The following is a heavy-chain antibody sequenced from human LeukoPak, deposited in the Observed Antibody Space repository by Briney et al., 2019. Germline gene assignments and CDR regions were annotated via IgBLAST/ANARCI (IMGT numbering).Heavy chain of an antibody. J-gene: IGHJ4*02. CDR1: GGSISSYY. CDR3: ARGRIAVFDY. CDR2: VYYSGST. Sequence: PSETLSLTCTVSGGSISSYYWSWIRQPPGKGLEWIGYVYYSGSTNYNPSLKSRVTISVDTSKNQFSLKLSSVTAADTAVYYCARGRIAVFDYWGQGTLVTVSS. V-gene: IGHV4-59*01. D-gene: IGHD6-19*01.